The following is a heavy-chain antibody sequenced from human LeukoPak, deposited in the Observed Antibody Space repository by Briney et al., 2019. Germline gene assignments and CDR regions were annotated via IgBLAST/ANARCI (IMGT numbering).Heavy chain of an antibody. V-gene: IGHV3-30*02. CDR2: IRYDGSNK. Sequence: PGGSLRLSCAASGFTFSSYGMHWVRQAPGKGLEWVAFIRYDGSNKYYADSVKGRFTISRDNSKNTLYLQMNSLRAEDTAVYYCAREAAAGDYYFDYWGQGTLVTVSS. J-gene: IGHJ4*02. CDR3: AREAAAGDYYFDY. CDR1: GFTFSSYG. D-gene: IGHD6-13*01.